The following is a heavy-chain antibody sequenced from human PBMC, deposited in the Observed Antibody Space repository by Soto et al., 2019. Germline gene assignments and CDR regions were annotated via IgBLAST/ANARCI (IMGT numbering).Heavy chain of an antibody. CDR3: ARVLPPFDP. CDR1: GYTFTSYG. V-gene: IGHV1-18*01. J-gene: IGHJ5*02. CDR2: INAYNGNT. Sequence: QVQLVQSGAEVKKPGASVKVSCKASGYTFTSYGISWVRQAPGQGLEWMGWINAYNGNTNYAQKIQGRVTMTTDTSTSTTYMELRSLTYADTAVYYLARVLPPFDPWGQGTLVTVSS.